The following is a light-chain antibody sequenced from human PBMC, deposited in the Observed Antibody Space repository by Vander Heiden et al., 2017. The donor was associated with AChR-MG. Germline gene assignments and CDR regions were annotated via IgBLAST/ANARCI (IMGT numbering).Light chain of an antibody. CDR2: AAS. CDR1: QSISSSY. Sequence: DIQMTQSPSSLSASVGDRVTITCRASQSISSSYLNWFQQKPGKTPKLLIYAASSLQSGVPSRFSGSGSGTDFTLAVSSLQPEDFATYYCQQTYSTPPTWTFGQGTKVEMK. V-gene: IGKV1-39*01. J-gene: IGKJ1*01. CDR3: QQTYSTPPTWT.